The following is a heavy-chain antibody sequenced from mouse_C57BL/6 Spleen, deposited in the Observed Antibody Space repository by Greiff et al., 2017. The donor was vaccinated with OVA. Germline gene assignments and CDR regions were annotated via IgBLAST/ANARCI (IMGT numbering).Heavy chain of an antibody. Sequence: EVHLVESGGDLVKPGGSLKLSCAASGFTFSSYGMSWVRQTPDKRLEWVATISSGGSYTYYPDSVKGRFTISRDNAKNTLYLQMSSLKSEDTAMYYCARRGGTNAMDYWGQGTSVTVSS. D-gene: IGHD4-1*01. CDR3: ARRGGTNAMDY. V-gene: IGHV5-6*01. CDR2: ISSGGSYT. J-gene: IGHJ4*01. CDR1: GFTFSSYG.